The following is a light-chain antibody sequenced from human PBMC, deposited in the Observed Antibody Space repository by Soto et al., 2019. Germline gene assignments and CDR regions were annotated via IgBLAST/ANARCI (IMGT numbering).Light chain of an antibody. CDR3: LQRSNWPLT. Sequence: EIVLTQSPATLSLSPGERATLSCRASQSVSIYLAWYQQKPGQAPRLLIYDASNRATGIPARFSGSGSGTDFTLTISSLEPEDFALYYCLQRSNWPLTFGGGTKVEIK. J-gene: IGKJ4*01. V-gene: IGKV3-11*01. CDR2: DAS. CDR1: QSVSIY.